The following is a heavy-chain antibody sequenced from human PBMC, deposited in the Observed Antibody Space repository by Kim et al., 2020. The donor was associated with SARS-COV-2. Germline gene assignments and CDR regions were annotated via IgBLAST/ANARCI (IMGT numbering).Heavy chain of an antibody. V-gene: IGHV3-23*01. D-gene: IGHD3-22*01. J-gene: IGHJ4*02. CDR3: AEDLRDSSGYYRDY. CDR1: GFTFSSYA. CDR2: ISGSGGST. Sequence: GGSLRLSCAASGFTFSSYAMSWVRQAPGKGLEWVSAISGSGGSTYYADSVKGRFTITRDNSKNTLYLQMNSVRAEDTAVYYCAEDLRDSSGYYRDYWGQGTLVTVSS.